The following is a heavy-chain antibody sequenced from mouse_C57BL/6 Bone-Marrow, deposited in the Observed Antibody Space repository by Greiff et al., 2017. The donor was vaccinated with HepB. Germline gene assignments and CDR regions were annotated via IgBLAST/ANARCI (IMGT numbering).Heavy chain of an antibody. CDR1: GFTFSSYA. J-gene: IGHJ1*03. Sequence: EVKLVESGEGLVKPGGSLKLSCAASGFTFSSYAMSWVRQTPEKRLEWVAYISSGGDYIYYADTVKGRFTISRDHARNTLYLQMSSLKSEDTAMYYCTRDRRYYGSSPYWYFDVWGTGTTVTVSS. CDR2: ISSGGDYI. D-gene: IGHD1-1*01. V-gene: IGHV5-9-1*02. CDR3: TRDRRYYGSSPYWYFDV.